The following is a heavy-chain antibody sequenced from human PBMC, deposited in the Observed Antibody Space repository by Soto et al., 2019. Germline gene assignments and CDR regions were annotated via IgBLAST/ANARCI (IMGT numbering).Heavy chain of an antibody. CDR2: IWYDGSNK. D-gene: IGHD1-20*01. Sequence: GGSLRLSCAASGFTFSSYGMHWVRQAPGKGLEWVADIWYDGSNKYYADSVKGRFTISRDNARSSLYLQMSSLGAEDTAVYYCARGRYYYDMEVWGQGTTVTVSS. J-gene: IGHJ6*02. V-gene: IGHV3-33*01. CDR1: GFTFSSYG. CDR3: ARGRYYYDMEV.